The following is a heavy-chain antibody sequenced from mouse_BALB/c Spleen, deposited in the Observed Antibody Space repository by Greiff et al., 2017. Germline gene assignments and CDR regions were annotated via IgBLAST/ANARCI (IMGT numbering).Heavy chain of an antibody. V-gene: IGHV3-6*02. J-gene: IGHJ1*01. D-gene: IGHD2-1*01. CDR1: GYSITSGYY. CDR3: AIYYGNYAYFDV. Sequence: EVQLQQSGPGLVKPSQSLSLTCSVTGYSITSGYYWNWIRQFPGNKLEWMGYISYDGSNNYNPSLKNRISNTRDTSKNQFFLKLNSVTTEDTATYYCAIYYGNYAYFDVWGAGTTVTVSS. CDR2: ISYDGSN.